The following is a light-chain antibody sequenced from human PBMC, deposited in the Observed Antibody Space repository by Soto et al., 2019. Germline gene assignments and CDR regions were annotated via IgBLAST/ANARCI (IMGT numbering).Light chain of an antibody. CDR1: SSNIGSNY. CDR2: RNN. V-gene: IGLV1-47*01. CDR3: AAWDDSLSAVV. J-gene: IGLJ1*01. Sequence: QSVLTQPPSASGTPGQRVTISCSGSSSNIGSNYVYWYQQLPGTAPKLLIYRNNQRPSGVPVRFSGSKSGTSASLAISGLRSEDEADYYCAAWDDSLSAVVFGTGTKVTVL.